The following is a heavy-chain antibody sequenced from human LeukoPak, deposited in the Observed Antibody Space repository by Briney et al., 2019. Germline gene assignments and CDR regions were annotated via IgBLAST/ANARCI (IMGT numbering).Heavy chain of an antibody. J-gene: IGHJ4*02. Sequence: GGSLRLSCAASGFTVSSNYMSWVRQAPGKGLEWVSIFYRGGSTYYADSVKGRFTVSRDNSKNTLYVQMNSLRAEDTAVYYCAKVRWDNSGWYYLDSWGQGTLVTVSS. CDR3: AKVRWDNSGWYYLDS. V-gene: IGHV3-66*01. D-gene: IGHD6-19*01. CDR2: FYRGGST. CDR1: GFTVSSNY.